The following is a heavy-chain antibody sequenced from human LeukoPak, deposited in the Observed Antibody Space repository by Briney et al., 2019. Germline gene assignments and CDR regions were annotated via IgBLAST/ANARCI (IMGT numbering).Heavy chain of an antibody. J-gene: IGHJ3*02. CDR1: GGSFSGYY. Sequence: SETLSLTCAVYGGSFSGYYWSWIRQPPGKGLEWIGEINHSGSTNYNPSLKSRVTISVDTSKNQFSLKLSSVTAADTAVYYCARGIRRQYFDWLLHDAFDIWGQGTMVTVSS. V-gene: IGHV4-34*01. CDR3: ARGIRRQYFDWLLHDAFDI. D-gene: IGHD3-9*01. CDR2: INHSGST.